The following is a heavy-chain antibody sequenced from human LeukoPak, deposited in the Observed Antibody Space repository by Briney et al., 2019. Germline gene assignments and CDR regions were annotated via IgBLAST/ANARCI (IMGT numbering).Heavy chain of an antibody. CDR2: IYYGGST. V-gene: IGHV4-59*01. CDR3: ARLDRGAGYYYDYMDV. J-gene: IGHJ6*03. CDR1: GGSLSNYY. Sequence: SETLSLTCTVSGGSLSNYYWSWIRQPPGQGLEWIGYIYYGGSTNYNPSFKSRVTISVDTSKNQFSLKMGSVTAADTAVYYCARLDRGAGYYYDYMDVWGKGTTVTVSS. D-gene: IGHD1-14*01.